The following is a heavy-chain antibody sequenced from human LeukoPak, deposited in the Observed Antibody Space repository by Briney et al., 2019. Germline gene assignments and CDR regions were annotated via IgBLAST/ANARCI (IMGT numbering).Heavy chain of an antibody. V-gene: IGHV3-33*01. Sequence: HGXRXXXGXGLEGVAXILYDGTNKYYADSVKGRFTISRDNSKNTLYLQMNSLRAEDTAVYYCARDGQLVLNLYYFDYWGQGTLVTVSS. CDR3: ARDGQLVLNLYYFDY. J-gene: IGHJ4*02. CDR2: ILYDGTNK. D-gene: IGHD6-13*01.